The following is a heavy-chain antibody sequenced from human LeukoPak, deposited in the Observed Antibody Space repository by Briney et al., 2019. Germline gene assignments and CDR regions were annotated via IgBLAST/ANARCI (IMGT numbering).Heavy chain of an antibody. V-gene: IGHV3-30*07. CDR3: ARERDQGYYGMDV. J-gene: IGHJ6*02. CDR1: GFTFSSYA. CDR2: ISYDRSNK. Sequence: GGSLRLSCAASGFTFSSYAMHWVRQAPGKGLEWVAVISYDRSNKYYADSVKGRFTISRDNSKNTLYLQMNSLRAEDTAVYYCARERDQGYYGMDVWGQGTTVTVSS.